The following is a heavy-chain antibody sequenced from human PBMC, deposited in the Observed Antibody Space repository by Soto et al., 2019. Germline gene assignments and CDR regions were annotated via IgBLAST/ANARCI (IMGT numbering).Heavy chain of an antibody. D-gene: IGHD2-15*01. J-gene: IGHJ4*02. CDR1: GFTFSSYS. CDR2: ISSSSSYI. Sequence: EVQLVESGGGLVKPGGSLRLSCAASGFTFSSYSMNWVRQAPGKGLEWVSSISSSSSYIYYADSVKGRFTISRDNAKNSLYLQMNSLRAEDKAVYYCARDLRCSDGSCLDYWGQGTLVTVSS. CDR3: ARDLRCSDGSCLDY. V-gene: IGHV3-21*01.